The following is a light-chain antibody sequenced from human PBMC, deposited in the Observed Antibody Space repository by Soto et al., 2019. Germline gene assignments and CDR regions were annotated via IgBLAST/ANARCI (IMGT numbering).Light chain of an antibody. Sequence: QLVLTQPPSASGTPGQSVTISCSGSDSNIGSHYVYWYQQLPGAAPKLLIYRNNQRPSEVPDRFSGSKSGTSASLAISGLRSEDEADYHCAAWDDSLSGHVVFGGGTKVTVL. J-gene: IGLJ2*01. CDR2: RNN. CDR3: AAWDDSLSGHVV. CDR1: DSNIGSHY. V-gene: IGLV1-47*01.